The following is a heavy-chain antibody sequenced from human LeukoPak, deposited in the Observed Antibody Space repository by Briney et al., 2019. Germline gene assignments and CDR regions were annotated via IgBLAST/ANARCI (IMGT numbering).Heavy chain of an antibody. D-gene: IGHD3-22*01. V-gene: IGHV3-33*01. CDR2: VWYDASNK. Sequence: GGSLRLSCAASGFTFSSYGMHWVRQAPGKGLEWVAVVWYDASNKYYADSVKGRFTISRDNSKNTLYLQMNSLRAEDTAVYYCARERYYYDSSGYCFDYWGQGTLVTVSS. J-gene: IGHJ4*02. CDR3: ARERYYYDSSGYCFDY. CDR1: GFTFSSYG.